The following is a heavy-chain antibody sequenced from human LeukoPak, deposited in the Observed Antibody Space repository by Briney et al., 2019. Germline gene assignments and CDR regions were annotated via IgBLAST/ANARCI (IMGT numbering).Heavy chain of an antibody. CDR2: IYSGGST. Sequence: PGGSLRLSCVASGFTFNTYSFHWVRQAPGKGLEWVSVIYSGGSTYYADSVKGRFTISRDNSKNTLYLQMNSLRAEDTAVYYCARDTKLYDSLYYYGMDVWGQGTTVTVSS. D-gene: IGHD3-22*01. CDR3: ARDTKLYDSLYYYGMDV. CDR1: GFTFNTYS. J-gene: IGHJ6*02. V-gene: IGHV3-66*01.